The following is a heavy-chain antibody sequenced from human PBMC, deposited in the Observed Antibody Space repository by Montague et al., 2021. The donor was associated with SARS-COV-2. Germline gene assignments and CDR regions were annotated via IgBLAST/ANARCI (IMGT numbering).Heavy chain of an antibody. J-gene: IGHJ3*02. V-gene: IGHV6-1*01. D-gene: IGHD3-9*01. CDR2: TYYRSKWDS. Sequence: CALSGDSVSSKSVAWNWIRQFPSRGLEWLGRTYYRSKWDSDYAESVKXRLVITPDTSKNQVSLQLNSVIPEGTAVYFCASSGITLTGLDAFDIWGQGTMVTVSS. CDR1: GDSVSSKSVA. CDR3: ASSGITLTGLDAFDI.